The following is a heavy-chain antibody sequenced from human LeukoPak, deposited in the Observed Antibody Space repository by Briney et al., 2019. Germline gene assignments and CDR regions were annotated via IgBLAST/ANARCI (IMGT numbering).Heavy chain of an antibody. Sequence: GESLKISCKGSGYTFTSNWIGWVRQMPGKGLEWMGIIYPRDSDTVYSPSFQGQVTMSVDKSISTAYLQWSSLKASDTAIYYCPRRDYGGDAAYLDYWGQGTLVTVSS. J-gene: IGHJ4*02. CDR2: IYPRDSDT. CDR1: GYTFTSNW. CDR3: PRRDYGGDAAYLDY. D-gene: IGHD4-17*01. V-gene: IGHV5-51*01.